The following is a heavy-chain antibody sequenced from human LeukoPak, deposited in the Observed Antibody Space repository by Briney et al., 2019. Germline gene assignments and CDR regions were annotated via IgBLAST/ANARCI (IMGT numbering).Heavy chain of an antibody. D-gene: IGHD6-13*01. CDR2: INPNSGGT. V-gene: IGHV1-2*02. CDR3: ARDPRGIAAAGIDY. J-gene: IGHJ4*02. Sequence: ASVKVSCKASGYTFTGYYMHWVRQAPGQGLEWMGWINPNSGGTNYAQKFQGRVTMTRDTSISTAYMELSRLRSDDTAVYYCARDPRGIAAAGIDYWGQGTLVTVSS. CDR1: GYTFTGYY.